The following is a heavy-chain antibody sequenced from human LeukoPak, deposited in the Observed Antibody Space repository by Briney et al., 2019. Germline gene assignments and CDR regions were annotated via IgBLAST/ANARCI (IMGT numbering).Heavy chain of an antibody. J-gene: IGHJ3*02. D-gene: IGHD3-3*01. CDR3: ARLQDFWSGYAFDI. CDR2: ISGSGGST. V-gene: IGHV3-23*01. Sequence: PGGSLRVSCAASGFTFRSYAMSWVRQAPGKGLEWVSAISGSGGSTYYADSVKGRFTISRDNSKNTLYLQMNSLRAEDTAVYYCARLQDFWSGYAFDIWGQGTMVTVSS. CDR1: GFTFRSYA.